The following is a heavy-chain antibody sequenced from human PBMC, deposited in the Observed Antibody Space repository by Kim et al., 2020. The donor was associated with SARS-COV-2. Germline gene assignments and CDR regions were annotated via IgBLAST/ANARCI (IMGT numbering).Heavy chain of an antibody. CDR3: ARDSRPPAGIAVSLNYYYYGMDV. J-gene: IGHJ6*02. CDR1: GFTFSSYE. CDR2: ISSSGSTI. Sequence: GGSLRLSCAASGFTFSSYEMNWVRQAPGKGLEWVSYISSSGSTIYYADSVKGRFTISRDNAKNSLYLQMNSLRAEDTAVYYCARDSRPPAGIAVSLNYYYYGMDVWGQGTTVTVSS. V-gene: IGHV3-48*03. D-gene: IGHD6-19*01.